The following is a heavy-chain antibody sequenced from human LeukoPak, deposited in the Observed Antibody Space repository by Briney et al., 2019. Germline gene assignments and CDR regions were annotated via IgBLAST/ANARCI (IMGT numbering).Heavy chain of an antibody. D-gene: IGHD3-3*01. V-gene: IGHV4-39*01. CDR3: SRGEVFGVATSWFDP. CDR2: INYSGRT. CDR1: GGSMTSGSFY. J-gene: IGHJ5*02. Sequence: PSETLSLTCTVSGGSMTSGSFYWGWIRQPPGKGLEWIGPINYSGRTYYNPSLKSRVTVSEDTSKNQFSLKLTSVTAAHTAVYYCSRGEVFGVATSWFDPWGQGTRVTVSS.